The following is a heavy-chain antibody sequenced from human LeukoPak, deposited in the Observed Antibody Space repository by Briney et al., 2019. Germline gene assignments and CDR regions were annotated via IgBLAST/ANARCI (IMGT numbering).Heavy chain of an antibody. D-gene: IGHD4-17*01. CDR3: AKDPNGDYIGAFDF. V-gene: IGHV3-23*01. CDR2: MRGDGGDI. CDR1: GFTFSRYA. J-gene: IGHJ3*01. Sequence: GGSLRLSCTGSGFTFSRYAMVWVRQAPGKGLEWISAMRGDGGDIRYAGSVKGRFTISRDNSKNTLFLQMNSLRAEDTAVYYCAKDPNGDYIGAFDFWGQGTMVTVSS.